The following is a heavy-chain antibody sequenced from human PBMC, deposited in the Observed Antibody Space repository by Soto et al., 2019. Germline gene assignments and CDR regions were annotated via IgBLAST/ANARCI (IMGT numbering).Heavy chain of an antibody. V-gene: IGHV3-30-3*01. CDR1: GFTFSSYA. CDR2: ISYDGSNK. CDR3: ARDRGGGVAAAPSDYYYGMDV. Sequence: QVQLVESGGGVVQPGRSLRLSCAASGFTFSSYAMHWVRQAPGKGLERVAVISYDGSNKYYADSVKGRFTISRDNSKNTLYLQMNSLRAEDTAVYYCARDRGGGVAAAPSDYYYGMDVWGQGTTVTVSS. J-gene: IGHJ6*02. D-gene: IGHD6-13*01.